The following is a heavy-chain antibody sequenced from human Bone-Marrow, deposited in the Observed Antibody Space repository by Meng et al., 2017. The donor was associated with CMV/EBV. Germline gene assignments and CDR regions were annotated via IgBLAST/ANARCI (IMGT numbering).Heavy chain of an antibody. CDR1: GYTFTSYS. D-gene: IGHD3-3*01. CDR2: ISAYNGNT. V-gene: IGHV1-18*01. CDR3: ARDSITIFGVVIILDY. J-gene: IGHJ4*02. Sequence: ASVKVSCKASGYTFTSYSISWVRQAPGQGLEWMGWISAYNGNTNYAQKLQGRVTMTTDTSTSTAYMELRSLRSDDTAVYYCARDSITIFGVVIILDYWGQGTLVTVSS.